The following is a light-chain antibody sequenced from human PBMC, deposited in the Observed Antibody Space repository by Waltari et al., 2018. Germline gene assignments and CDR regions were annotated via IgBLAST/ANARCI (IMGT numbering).Light chain of an antibody. Sequence: DTQMTQSPSSVSASVGDRVTITCRASQDVTNHLAWFQQKPGRAPKVLIFDVSTLQSGVPSRFSGSGSGTEFSLTISSLQPEDFATYYCQQGDSLPPTFDQGTKVEIK. V-gene: IGKV1-12*01. J-gene: IGKJ1*01. CDR2: DVS. CDR3: QQGDSLPPT. CDR1: QDVTNH.